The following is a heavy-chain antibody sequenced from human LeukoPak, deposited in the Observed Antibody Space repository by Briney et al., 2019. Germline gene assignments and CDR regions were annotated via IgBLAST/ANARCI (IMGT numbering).Heavy chain of an antibody. J-gene: IGHJ4*02. V-gene: IGHV1-8*01. Sequence: GASVKVSCEASGYTFTSYDINWVRQATGQGLEWMGWMNPNSGNTGYAQKFQGRVTMTRNTSISTAYMELSSLRSEDTAVYYCARGLQGDFWSGYPDYWGRGTLVTVSS. CDR2: MNPNSGNT. D-gene: IGHD3-3*01. CDR1: GYTFTSYD. CDR3: ARGLQGDFWSGYPDY.